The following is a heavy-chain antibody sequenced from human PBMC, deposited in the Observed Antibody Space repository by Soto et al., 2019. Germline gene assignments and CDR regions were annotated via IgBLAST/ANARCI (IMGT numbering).Heavy chain of an antibody. V-gene: IGHV3-7*01. CDR3: ARGVRYYGMDV. Sequence: GGSLRLSCAASGFTFSNYWMSWVRQAPGKGLEWVANIRQDGSEKYYVDSVKGRFTISRDNAKKSLYLQVNSLRAEDTAVYYCARGVRYYGMDVWGQGTTVTVSS. CDR2: IRQDGSEK. J-gene: IGHJ6*02. CDR1: GFTFSNYW.